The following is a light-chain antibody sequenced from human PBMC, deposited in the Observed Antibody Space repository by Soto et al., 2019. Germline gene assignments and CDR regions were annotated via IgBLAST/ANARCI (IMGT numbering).Light chain of an antibody. CDR2: GAS. V-gene: IGKV3-11*01. CDR1: QSVGSD. CDR3: QQRSNWPPA. Sequence: EIVMTQSPATLSVSPGERATLSCRASQSVGSDLAWYQQRPGQAPRLLIYGASSRATGIPDRFSGSGSGTDFTLTISSLEPEDFAVYYCQQRSNWPPAFGPGTKVDIK. J-gene: IGKJ3*01.